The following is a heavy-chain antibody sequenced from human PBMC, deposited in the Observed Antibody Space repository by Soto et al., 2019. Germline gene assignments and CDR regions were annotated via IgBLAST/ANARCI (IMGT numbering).Heavy chain of an antibody. CDR2: ISSSSYI. D-gene: IGHD6-6*01. J-gene: IGHJ4*02. CDR3: AREKPIAARPFDY. V-gene: IGHV3-21*01. CDR1: GFTFSSYS. Sequence: GGSLRLSCAASGFTFSSYSMNWVRQAPGKGLEWVSSISSSSYIYYADSVKGRFTISRDNAKNALYLQMNSLRAEDTAVYYCAREKPIAARPFDYWGQGTLVTVSS.